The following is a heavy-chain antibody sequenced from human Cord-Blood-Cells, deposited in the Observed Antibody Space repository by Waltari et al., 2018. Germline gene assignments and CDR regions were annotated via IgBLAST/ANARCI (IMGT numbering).Heavy chain of an antibody. V-gene: IGHV3-9*01. CDR3: AKVGNYGDYVVDY. CDR1: GFTFDDYA. Sequence: EVQLVESGGGLVQPGRSLRLSCAASGFTFDDYAMHWVRQAPGKGLEWGLGISWNRGSIGYADSVKGRFTISRDNAKNSLYLQMNSLRAEDTALYYCAKVGNYGDYVVDYWGQGTLVTVSS. J-gene: IGHJ4*02. CDR2: ISWNRGSI. D-gene: IGHD4-17*01.